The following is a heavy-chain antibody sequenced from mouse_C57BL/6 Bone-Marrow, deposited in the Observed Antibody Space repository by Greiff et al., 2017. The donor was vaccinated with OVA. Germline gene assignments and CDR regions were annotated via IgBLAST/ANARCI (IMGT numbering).Heavy chain of an antibody. Sequence: QVQLKQPGAELVKPGASVKLSCKASGYTFTSYWMHWVKQRPGQGLEWIGMIHPNSGSTNYNEKFKSKATLTVDKSSSTAYMQLSSLTSEDSAVYYCAREEFYYFDYWGQGTTLTVSS. CDR2: IHPNSGST. V-gene: IGHV1-64*01. J-gene: IGHJ2*01. CDR3: AREEFYYFDY. CDR1: GYTFTSYW.